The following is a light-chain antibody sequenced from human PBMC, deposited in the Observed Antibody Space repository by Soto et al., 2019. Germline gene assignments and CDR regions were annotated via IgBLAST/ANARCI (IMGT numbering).Light chain of an antibody. V-gene: IGKV3-20*01. Sequence: EIMLTQSPGTLSLSPGERATLSCRASQSVSSSFLAWYQQKPGQAPRLLIYGASIMATGIPGRFSGSGSGTDFTLTISRLQPEDFAMYLCQHYGTSLWTFGPGTKVEIK. CDR2: GAS. CDR1: QSVSSSF. J-gene: IGKJ1*01. CDR3: QHYGTSLWT.